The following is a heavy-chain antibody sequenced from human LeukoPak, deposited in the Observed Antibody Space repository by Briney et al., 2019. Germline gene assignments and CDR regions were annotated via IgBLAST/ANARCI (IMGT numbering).Heavy chain of an antibody. J-gene: IGHJ6*02. V-gene: IGHV3-48*02. CDR1: GFTFSTYS. D-gene: IGHD3-10*01. CDR2: ISSDSSSI. CDR3: ARSFYSSGSYYKYGMDV. Sequence: GGSLRRSCAASGFTFSTYSINWVRQAPGKGLEWVSYISSDSSSIYYADSVKGRFTISRDNAKNSLYLQMNSLRDEDTAVYYCARSFYSSGSYYKYGMDVWGQGTTVTVSS.